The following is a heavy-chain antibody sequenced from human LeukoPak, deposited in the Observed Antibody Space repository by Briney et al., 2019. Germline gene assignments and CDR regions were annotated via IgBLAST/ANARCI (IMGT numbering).Heavy chain of an antibody. CDR1: GYSISSGYY. J-gene: IGHJ4*02. CDR2: IYLGETT. Sequence: SETLSLTCTVSGYSISSGYYWGWIRQPPGQGLEWIASIYLGETTYYKPSLKSRLTISVDTSKNQLSLKLSSVTAADTAVYYCASNWSDFDYWGRGTLVTVSS. V-gene: IGHV4-38-2*02. CDR3: ASNWSDFDY. D-gene: IGHD1-1*01.